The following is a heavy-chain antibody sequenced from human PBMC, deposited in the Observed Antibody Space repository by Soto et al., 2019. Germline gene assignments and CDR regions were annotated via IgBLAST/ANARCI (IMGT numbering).Heavy chain of an antibody. CDR1: GDTFTTYD. CDR3: AGGRASGSYYLLDY. J-gene: IGHJ4*02. CDR2: INPNSGNI. Sequence: ASVKVSCKASGDTFTTYDINWVRQATGHGLEWMGWINPNSGNIGYAQRFQGRVTMTRDTAIRTAYMEVSSLRSDDTAVYYCAGGRASGSYYLLDYWGQGTLVTVSS. D-gene: IGHD3-10*01. V-gene: IGHV1-8*01.